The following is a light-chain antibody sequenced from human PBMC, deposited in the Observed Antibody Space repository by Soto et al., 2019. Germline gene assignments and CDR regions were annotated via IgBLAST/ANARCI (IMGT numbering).Light chain of an antibody. CDR2: GAS. J-gene: IGKJ3*01. V-gene: IGKV1-9*01. Sequence: QLTQSPSSLSASVGDRVTITCRASQDVSRYLAWYQQKAGKAPKLLIYGASTLQSGVPSRFSGFESGSEFTLTNSSLQPEDFATYHCQQLQRTPFAFGPGTTVDV. CDR1: QDVSRY. CDR3: QQLQRTPFA.